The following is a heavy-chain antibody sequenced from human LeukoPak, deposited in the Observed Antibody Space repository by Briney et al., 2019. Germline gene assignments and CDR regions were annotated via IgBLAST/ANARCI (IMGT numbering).Heavy chain of an antibody. CDR2: IVVGSGDT. Sequence: ASVKVSCKASGFTFTSSAMQWVRQARGQRLEWIGWIVVGSGDTNYAQKFQERVTITRDMSTSTAYMELSSLRSEDTAVYYCAADSGSYLYWYFDLWGRGTLVTVTS. D-gene: IGHD1-26*01. CDR3: AADSGSYLYWYFDL. J-gene: IGHJ2*01. CDR1: GFTFTSSA. V-gene: IGHV1-58*02.